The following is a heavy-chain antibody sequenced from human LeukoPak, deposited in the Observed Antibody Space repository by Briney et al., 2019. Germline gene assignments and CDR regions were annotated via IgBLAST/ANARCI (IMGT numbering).Heavy chain of an antibody. CDR3: ARSAGGPDDY. V-gene: IGHV4-34*01. CDR1: GGSFSGYY. D-gene: IGHD3-10*01. J-gene: IGHJ4*02. CDR2: INHSGST. Sequence: SETLSLTCAVYGGSFSGYYWSWIRQPPGKGLEWIGEINHSGSTNYNPSLKSRVTISVDTSKNQFSLKLSSVTAADTAVYYCARSAGGPDDYWGQGTLVTVSS.